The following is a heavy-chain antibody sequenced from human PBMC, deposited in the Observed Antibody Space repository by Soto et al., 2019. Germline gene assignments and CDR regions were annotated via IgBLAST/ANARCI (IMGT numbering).Heavy chain of an antibody. Sequence: QVQLVESGGGMVQPGRSLRLSCAASGFTFSSYGMHWVRQAPGKGLEWVAVISYDGSNKYYADSVKGRFTISRDNSKNTLYLQMNSLRAEDTAVYYCAKVFRSGGQSYWYFDLWGRGTLVTVSS. D-gene: IGHD2-15*01. CDR1: GFTFSSYG. V-gene: IGHV3-30*18. CDR2: ISYDGSNK. J-gene: IGHJ2*01. CDR3: AKVFRSGGQSYWYFDL.